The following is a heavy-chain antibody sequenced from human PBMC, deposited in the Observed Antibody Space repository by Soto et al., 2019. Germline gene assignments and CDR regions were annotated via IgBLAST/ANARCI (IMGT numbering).Heavy chain of an antibody. Sequence: QVQLQESGPGLVKPSQTLSLTCTVSGGSISSGGYYWSWIRQHPGKGLEWIGYIYYSGSTYYNPSLKSRVTISVDTSKNQFSLKLSSVTAADTAVYYCARLYYDILTGYPNWFDPWGQGTLVTVSS. CDR2: IYYSGST. CDR3: ARLYYDILTGYPNWFDP. J-gene: IGHJ5*02. V-gene: IGHV4-31*03. D-gene: IGHD3-9*01. CDR1: GGSISSGGYY.